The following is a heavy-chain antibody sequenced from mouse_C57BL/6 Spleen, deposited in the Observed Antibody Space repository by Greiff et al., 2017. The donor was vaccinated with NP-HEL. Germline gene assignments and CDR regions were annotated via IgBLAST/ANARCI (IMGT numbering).Heavy chain of an antibody. Sequence: QVQLKESGPELVKPGASVKISCKASGYAFSSSWMNWVKQRPGKGLEWIGRIYPGDGDTNYNGKFKGKATLTADKSSSTAYMQLSSLTSEDSAVYFCARNYDYDVPYFDYWGQGTTLTVSS. J-gene: IGHJ2*01. V-gene: IGHV1-82*01. CDR3: ARNYDYDVPYFDY. D-gene: IGHD2-4*01. CDR2: IYPGDGDT. CDR1: GYAFSSSW.